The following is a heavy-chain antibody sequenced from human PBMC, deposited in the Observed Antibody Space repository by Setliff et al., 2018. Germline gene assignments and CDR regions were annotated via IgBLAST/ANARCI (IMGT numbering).Heavy chain of an antibody. CDR3: GRGFSRIEGWGNWFDP. D-gene: IGHD2-15*01. CDR2: IYDSGSS. Sequence: SETLSLTCTVSGGSVSNSGFFWGWLRQAPGKGLEWIGNIYDSGSSNYNASLKSRLIITRDTSKNQISLKLTSETAADTAVYYCGRGFSRIEGWGNWFDPWGQGILVTV. V-gene: IGHV4-39*01. J-gene: IGHJ5*02. CDR1: GGSVSNSGFF.